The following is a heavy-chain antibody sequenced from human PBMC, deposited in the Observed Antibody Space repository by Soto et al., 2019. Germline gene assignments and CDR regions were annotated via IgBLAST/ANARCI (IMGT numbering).Heavy chain of an antibody. CDR1: GFTVSSNY. D-gene: IGHD1-26*01. Sequence: EVQLVESGGGLVQPGGSLRLSCAASGFTVSSNYMSWDRQAPGKGLEWVSVIYSGGSTYYADSVKGRFTISRDNSKNTLYLQMNSLRAEDTAVYYCARDQVGAATEYFQHWGQGTLVTVSS. CDR3: ARDQVGAATEYFQH. CDR2: IYSGGST. V-gene: IGHV3-66*01. J-gene: IGHJ1*01.